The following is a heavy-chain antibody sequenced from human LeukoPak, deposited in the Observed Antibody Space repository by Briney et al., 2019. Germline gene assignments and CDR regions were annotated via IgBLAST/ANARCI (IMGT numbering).Heavy chain of an antibody. CDR2: ISYDGSNK. CDR1: GFIASSNY. V-gene: IGHV3-30*18. CDR3: AKMAYSGYDVDY. D-gene: IGHD5-12*01. Sequence: GGSLRLTCVVSGFIASSNYMSWVRQAPGKGLEWVAVISYDGSNKYYADSVKGRFTISRDNSKNTLYLQMNSLRAEDTAVYYCAKMAYSGYDVDYWGQGTLVTVSS. J-gene: IGHJ4*02.